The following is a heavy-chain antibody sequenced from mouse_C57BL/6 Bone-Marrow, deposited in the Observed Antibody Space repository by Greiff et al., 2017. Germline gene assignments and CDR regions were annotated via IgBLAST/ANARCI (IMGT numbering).Heavy chain of an antibody. CDR2: IDPANGNT. J-gene: IGHJ2*01. V-gene: IGHV14-3*01. D-gene: IGHD1-1*01. CDR3: AIYYYGSSPFDY. Sequence: PEQGLEWIGRIDPANGNTKYAPKFQGKATITADTSSNTAYLQLSSLTSEDTAIYYCAIYYYGSSPFDYWGQGTTLTVSS.